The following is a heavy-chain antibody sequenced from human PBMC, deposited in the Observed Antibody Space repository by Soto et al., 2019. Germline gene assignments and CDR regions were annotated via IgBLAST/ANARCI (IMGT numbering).Heavy chain of an antibody. CDR2: ISYDGSNN. Sequence: GGSLRLSCAASGFTFSSYAMHWVRQAPGKGLEWVAVISYDGSNNYYADSVKGRFTIYRDNSKNTLYLQMNSLRAEATAVYVCARGVGSSYYSGMDVWGQGTTVTVSS. CDR3: ARGVGSSYYSGMDV. J-gene: IGHJ6*02. V-gene: IGHV3-30*04. D-gene: IGHD6-6*01. CDR1: GFTFSSYA.